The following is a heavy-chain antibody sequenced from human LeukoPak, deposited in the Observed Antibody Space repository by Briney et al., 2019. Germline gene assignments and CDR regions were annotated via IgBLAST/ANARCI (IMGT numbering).Heavy chain of an antibody. CDR1: GGSISSSNW. Sequence: SETLSLTCAVSGGSISSSNWWSWVRQPPGKGLEWIGEIYHSGSTNYNPSLKSRVTISVDKSKNQFSLKLSSVTAADTAVYYCARWIVVVVGGNWFDPWGQGTLVTVSS. D-gene: IGHD2-15*01. CDR2: IYHSGST. J-gene: IGHJ5*02. V-gene: IGHV4-4*02. CDR3: ARWIVVVVGGNWFDP.